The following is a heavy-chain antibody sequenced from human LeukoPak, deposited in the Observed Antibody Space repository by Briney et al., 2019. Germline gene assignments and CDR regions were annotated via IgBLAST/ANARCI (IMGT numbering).Heavy chain of an antibody. CDR3: ARGNGYSSGTGDNWFDP. Sequence: ASVKVSCKASGYTFTSYDINWVRQATGQGLEWIGWMNPNSGNTCYTQKFQSRLAMTRNNSVNSAYMELSSLRSEDTAVYYCARGNGYSSGTGDNWFDPWGQGTLVTVSS. V-gene: IGHV1-8*01. D-gene: IGHD5-18*01. J-gene: IGHJ5*02. CDR2: MNPNSGNT. CDR1: GYTFTSYD.